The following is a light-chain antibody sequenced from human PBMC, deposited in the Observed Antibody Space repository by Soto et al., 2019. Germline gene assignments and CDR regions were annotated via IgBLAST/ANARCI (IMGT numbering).Light chain of an antibody. J-gene: IGKJ5*01. Sequence: VLLTHSPVTLSLSPGERATLSCRASQSFRGLLAWYQQKPGQAPRLLIYDAYNRATGIPPRFSGSGSGTDFTLTISSLEPEDSAVYYCQQRHMWLITFGQGTRLEIK. CDR2: DAY. CDR1: QSFRGL. CDR3: QQRHMWLIT. V-gene: IGKV3-11*01.